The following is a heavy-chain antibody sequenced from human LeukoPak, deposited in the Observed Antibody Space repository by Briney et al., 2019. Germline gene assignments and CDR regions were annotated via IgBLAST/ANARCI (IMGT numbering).Heavy chain of an antibody. CDR1: GFTFSSYW. CDR2: IKQDGGEK. J-gene: IGHJ5*02. D-gene: IGHD2-15*01. CDR3: ARERGSIVVVVAANDEGWFDP. Sequence: GGSLRLSCAASGFTFSSYWMSWVRQAPGKGLEWVANIKQDGGEKYYVDSVKGRFTISRDNAKNSLYLQMNSLRAEDTAVYYCARERGSIVVVVAANDEGWFDPWGQGTLVTVSS. V-gene: IGHV3-7*01.